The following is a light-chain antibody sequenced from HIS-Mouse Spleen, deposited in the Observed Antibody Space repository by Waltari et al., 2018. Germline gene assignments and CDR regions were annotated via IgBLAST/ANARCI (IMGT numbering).Light chain of an antibody. Sequence: QSALTQPASVSGSPGQSITISCTGTSSDVGGSNYASWYQQHPGKAPKLMIYDVSKRPSGVSNRFSGSKSGNTASLTISGLQAEDEADYYCSSYTSSSTPYVFGTGTKVTVL. J-gene: IGLJ1*01. CDR2: DVS. CDR3: SSYTSSSTPYV. V-gene: IGLV2-14*03. CDR1: SSDVGGSNY.